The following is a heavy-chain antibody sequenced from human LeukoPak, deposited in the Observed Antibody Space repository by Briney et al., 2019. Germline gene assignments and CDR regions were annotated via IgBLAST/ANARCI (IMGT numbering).Heavy chain of an antibody. D-gene: IGHD6-13*01. Sequence: GGSLRLSCAASGFTFSSYAMSWVRQAPGKGLEWVSAISGSGGSTYYADSVKGRFTISRDNSKNTLYLQTNSLRAEDTAVYYCVRGLISAAGTFDYWGQGTLVTVSS. J-gene: IGHJ4*02. CDR3: VRGLISAAGTFDY. CDR1: GFTFSSYA. CDR2: ISGSGGST. V-gene: IGHV3-23*01.